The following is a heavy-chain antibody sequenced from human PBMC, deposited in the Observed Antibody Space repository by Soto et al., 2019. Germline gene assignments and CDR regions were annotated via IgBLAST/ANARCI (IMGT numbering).Heavy chain of an antibody. Sequence: SETLSLTCTVSGGSISSYYWSWIRQPPGKGLEWIGYVYYSGSTNYNPSLKSRVTISVDTSKNQFSLKLSSVTAADTAVYYCARIAAAGYYFDYWGQGTLVTVSS. CDR3: ARIAAAGYYFDY. V-gene: IGHV4-59*01. CDR1: GGSISSYY. CDR2: VYYSGST. J-gene: IGHJ4*02. D-gene: IGHD6-13*01.